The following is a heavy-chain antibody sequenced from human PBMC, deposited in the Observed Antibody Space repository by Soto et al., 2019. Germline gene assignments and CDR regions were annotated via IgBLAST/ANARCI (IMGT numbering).Heavy chain of an antibody. CDR1: GFTFSSYG. CDR3: ARDKGSDAPIDM. D-gene: IGHD3-10*01. CDR2: IWHDGKNK. V-gene: IGHV3-33*08. Sequence: GGSLRLSCAASGFTFSSYGMHWVRQAPGKGLEWVAVIWHDGKNKYYADPVKGRFTISRDNSKSTLDLQMSSLRVEDTAVYYCARDKGSDAPIDMWGQGTMVTVSS. J-gene: IGHJ3*02.